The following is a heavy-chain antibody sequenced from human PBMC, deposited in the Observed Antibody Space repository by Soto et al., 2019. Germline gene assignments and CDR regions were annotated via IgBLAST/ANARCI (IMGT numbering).Heavy chain of an antibody. CDR2: IDTSGTKI. V-gene: IGHV3-11*01. Sequence: GGSLRLSCAASGYTFSDYYMSWIRQAPGKGLEWISYIDTSGTKIYYADSVKGRFTITRDNAKNSLYLEMNSLRDEDTVFYYCASHYDMWSGYLSPVDYWGQGTLVTVSS. D-gene: IGHD3-3*01. J-gene: IGHJ4*02. CDR1: GYTFSDYY. CDR3: ASHYDMWSGYLSPVDY.